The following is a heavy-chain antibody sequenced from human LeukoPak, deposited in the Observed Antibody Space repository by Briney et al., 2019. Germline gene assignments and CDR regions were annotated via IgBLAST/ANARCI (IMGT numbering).Heavy chain of an antibody. Sequence: PGRSLRLSCAVSGFSFSNYLMHWVRQAPGKGLEWVALIWGDGSHKYYADSVKGRFTISRDNSKNTLYLQMNSLRAEDTAVYYCARDGPRPDIVVVPAANGFDYWGQGTLVTVSS. CDR3: ARDGPRPDIVVVPAANGFDY. CDR1: GFSFSNYL. D-gene: IGHD2-2*01. J-gene: IGHJ4*02. CDR2: IWGDGSHK. V-gene: IGHV3-30*04.